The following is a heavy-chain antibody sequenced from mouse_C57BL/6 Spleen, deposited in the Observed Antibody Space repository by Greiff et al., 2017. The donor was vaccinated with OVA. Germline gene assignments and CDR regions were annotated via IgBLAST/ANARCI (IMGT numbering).Heavy chain of an antibody. Sequence: QVQLQQPGAELVKPGASVKLSCKASGYTFTSYWMHWVKQRPGQGLEWIGMIHPNSGSTNYNEKFKSKATLTVDKSSSTAYMQLSSLTSEDSAVYYCAIPPYYDYDEDYAMDYWGQGTSVTVSS. CDR3: AIPPYYDYDEDYAMDY. V-gene: IGHV1-64*01. D-gene: IGHD2-4*01. CDR1: GYTFTSYW. J-gene: IGHJ4*01. CDR2: IHPNSGST.